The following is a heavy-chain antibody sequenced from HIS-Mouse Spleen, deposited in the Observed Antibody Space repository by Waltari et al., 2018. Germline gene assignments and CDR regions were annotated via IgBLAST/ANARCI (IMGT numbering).Heavy chain of an antibody. CDR1: GSTFTGYY. Sequence: QSQLVQPGAEVEKPGASVKLSCKAPGSTFTGYYMHWVRQARGQGLEWMGWINPNSGGTNYAQKFQGRVTMTRDTSSSTAYMELSRLRSDDTAVYYCARDREVDWYFDLWGRGTLVTVSS. J-gene: IGHJ2*01. V-gene: IGHV1-2*02. D-gene: IGHD1-26*01. CDR2: INPNSGGT. CDR3: ARDREVDWYFDL.